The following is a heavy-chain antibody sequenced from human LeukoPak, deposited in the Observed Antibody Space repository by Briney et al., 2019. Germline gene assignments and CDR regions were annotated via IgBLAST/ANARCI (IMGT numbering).Heavy chain of an antibody. CDR2: IIPIFGTA. V-gene: IGHV1-69*06. J-gene: IGHJ6*03. Sequence: SVKVSCKASGGTFSSYAISWVRQAPGQGLEWMGGIIPIFGTANYAQKFQGRVTITADKSTSTAYMELSSLRSEDTAVYYCATSLPYSGSYYGANYYYMDVWGKGTTVTVSS. CDR1: GGTFSSYA. D-gene: IGHD1-26*01. CDR3: ATSLPYSGSYYGANYYYMDV.